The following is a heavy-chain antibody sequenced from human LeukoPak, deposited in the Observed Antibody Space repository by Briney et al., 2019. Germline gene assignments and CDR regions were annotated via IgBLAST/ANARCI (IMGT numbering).Heavy chain of an antibody. CDR1: GGTFSSYA. V-gene: IGHV1-69*13. J-gene: IGHJ4*02. D-gene: IGHD1-1*01. CDR2: IIPIFGTA. Sequence: GASVKVSCKASGGTFSSYAISWVRQAPGQGLEWMGGIIPIFGTANYAQKFQGRVTITADESTSTAYMELSSLRSEDTAVYYCARDASLYWNQNYWGQGTLVTVSS. CDR3: ARDASLYWNQNY.